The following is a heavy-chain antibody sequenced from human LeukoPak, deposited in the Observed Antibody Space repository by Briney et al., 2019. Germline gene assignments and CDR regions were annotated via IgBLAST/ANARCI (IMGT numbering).Heavy chain of an antibody. D-gene: IGHD2-2*01. Sequence: GGSLRLSCAASGFTFDDYGMSWVRQAPGKGLEWVSYISSSSGNIYYADSVKGRFTISRDNAKNSLYLQMNSLGAEDTAVYYCARPYCSSTSCLPYYFGMDVWGQGTTVTVSS. CDR1: GFTFDDYG. V-gene: IGHV3-48*04. CDR3: ARPYCSSTSCLPYYFGMDV. J-gene: IGHJ6*02. CDR2: ISSSSGNI.